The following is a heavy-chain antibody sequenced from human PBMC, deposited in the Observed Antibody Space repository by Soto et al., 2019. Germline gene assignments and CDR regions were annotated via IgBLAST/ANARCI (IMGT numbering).Heavy chain of an antibody. D-gene: IGHD6-19*01. CDR1: GGTFSSYA. Sequence: SVKVSCKASGGTFSSYAISWVRQAPGQGLEWMGGIIPIFGTANYAQKFQGRVTITADESTSTAYMELGSLRSEDTAVYYCASAYSSGWYVHWFDPWGQGTLVTVSS. J-gene: IGHJ5*02. V-gene: IGHV1-69*13. CDR2: IIPIFGTA. CDR3: ASAYSSGWYVHWFDP.